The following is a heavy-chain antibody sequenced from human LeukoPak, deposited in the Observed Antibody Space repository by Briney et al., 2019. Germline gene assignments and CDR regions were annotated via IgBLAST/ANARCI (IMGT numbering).Heavy chain of an antibody. CDR1: GGSFSGYY. J-gene: IGHJ6*02. CDR2: INHSGST. V-gene: IGHV4-34*01. CDR3: ARGREDIVVVVAASSYYYYYGMDV. Sequence: SETLSLTCAVYGGSFSGYYWSWIRQPPGKGLEWIGEINHSGSTNYNPSLKSRVTISVDTSKNQFSLKLSSVTAADTAVYYCARGREDIVVVVAASSYYYYYGMDVWGQGTTVTVSS. D-gene: IGHD2-15*01.